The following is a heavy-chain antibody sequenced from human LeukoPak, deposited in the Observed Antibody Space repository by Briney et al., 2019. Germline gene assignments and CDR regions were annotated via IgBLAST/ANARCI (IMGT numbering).Heavy chain of an antibody. CDR2: IKQDGSER. CDR3: AKDMPPEKIWFGELFFDY. J-gene: IGHJ4*02. D-gene: IGHD3-10*01. V-gene: IGHV3-7*01. Sequence: PGGSLRLSCAGFGFVFSNYWMGWVRQAPGKGLEWVASIKQDGSERHYVDSVEGRFTVYRDNTKNSLYLQMNSLRAEDTAVYYCAKDMPPEKIWFGELFFDYWGQGTLVTVSS. CDR1: GFVFSNYW.